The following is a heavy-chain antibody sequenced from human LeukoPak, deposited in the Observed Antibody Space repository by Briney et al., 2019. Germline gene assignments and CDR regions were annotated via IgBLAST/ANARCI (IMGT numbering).Heavy chain of an antibody. Sequence: GGSLRLSCAASGFSFSTYSMNWVRQAPGKGLEWVSYISSTSNTIYYADSVKGRFTISRDNAKNSLYLQMNSLRDEDTAVYYCTSLYTWGQGTMVIVSS. J-gene: IGHJ3*01. CDR3: TSLYT. CDR2: ISSTSNTI. CDR1: GFSFSTYS. D-gene: IGHD4-11*01. V-gene: IGHV3-48*02.